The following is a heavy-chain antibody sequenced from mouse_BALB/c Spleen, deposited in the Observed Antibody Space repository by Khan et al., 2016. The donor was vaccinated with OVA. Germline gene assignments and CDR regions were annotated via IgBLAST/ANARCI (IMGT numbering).Heavy chain of an antibody. Sequence: LVESGPELKKPGETVKISCKASGYTFTNYGMNWVKQAPGKALKWMGWISTYTGEPTYADDFKGRFAFSLETSASTAYLQLNNLTNEDTATYYCTRPPPGSYGLVYWGQGTSVTVSA. D-gene: IGHD1-1*02. V-gene: IGHV9-3-1*01. J-gene: IGHJ4*01. CDR2: ISTYTGEP. CDR1: GYTFTNYG. CDR3: TRPPPGSYGLVY.